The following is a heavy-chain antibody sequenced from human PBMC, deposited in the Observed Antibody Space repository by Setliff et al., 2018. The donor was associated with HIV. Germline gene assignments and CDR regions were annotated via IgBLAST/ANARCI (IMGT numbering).Heavy chain of an antibody. J-gene: IGHJ6*03. V-gene: IGHV1-18*01. CDR1: GYTFIRYG. CDR2: ISASSVNT. Sequence: ASVKVSCKASGYTFIRYGITWVRQAPGQGLEWVGSISASSVNTNYTQGRVTMTTDISTSTAYMELRSLRSADSAVYYCARVPVSNYYYYMDVWGKGTTVTVSS. CDR3: ARVPVSNYYYYMDV.